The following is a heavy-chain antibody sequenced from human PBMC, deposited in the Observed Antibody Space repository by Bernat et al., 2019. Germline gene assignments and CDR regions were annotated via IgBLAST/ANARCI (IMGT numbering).Heavy chain of an antibody. D-gene: IGHD4-17*01. CDR2: ISSSSSYL. CDR1: GFTFSSYS. J-gene: IGHJ4*02. V-gene: IGHV3-21*01. CDR3: ASNPTTISLTDY. Sequence: EVQLVESGGGLVKPGGSLRLSCAASGFTFSSYSMNWVRQAPGKGLEWVSSISSSSSYLYYADSVKGRFTISRDNAKNSLYLQMNSLRAEDTAAYYCASNPTTISLTDYWGQGTLVTVSS.